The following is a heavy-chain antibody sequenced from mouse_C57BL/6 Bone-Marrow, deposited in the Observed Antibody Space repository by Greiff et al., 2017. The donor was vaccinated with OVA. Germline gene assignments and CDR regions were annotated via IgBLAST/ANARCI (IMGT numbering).Heavy chain of an antibody. D-gene: IGHD4-1*01. CDR1: GFTFSDYY. J-gene: IGHJ1*03. V-gene: IGHV5-12*01. Sequence: EVKLMESGGGLVQPGGSLKLSCAASGFTFSDYYMYWVRQTPEKRLEWVAYISNGGGSTYYPDTVKGRFTISRDNAKNTLYLQMSRLKSEDTAMYYCARHNWEGYFDVWGTGTTVTVSS. CDR3: ARHNWEGYFDV. CDR2: ISNGGGST.